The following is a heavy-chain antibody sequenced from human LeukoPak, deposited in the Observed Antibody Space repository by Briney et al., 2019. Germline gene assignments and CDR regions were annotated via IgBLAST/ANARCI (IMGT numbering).Heavy chain of an antibody. J-gene: IGHJ4*02. D-gene: IGHD6-19*01. V-gene: IGHV3-23*01. CDR1: GLTFSTYS. CDR2: IYNSGAKI. CDR3: AKDVAPDSGWDLDY. Sequence: GGSLRLSCAVSGLTFSTYSMTWVRQGPGKGLEWVSSIYNSGAKIFYADSVKGRFTISRDNSKNMLYLQMNSLRVEDTAVYYWAKDVAPDSGWDLDYWGQGTLVTVSS.